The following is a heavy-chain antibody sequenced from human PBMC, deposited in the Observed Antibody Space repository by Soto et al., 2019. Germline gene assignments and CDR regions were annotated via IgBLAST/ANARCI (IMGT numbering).Heavy chain of an antibody. V-gene: IGHV2-5*01. CDR3: AHMYDSSGYYRSNCFDP. CDR1: GFSLSTSGVG. D-gene: IGHD3-22*01. CDR2: IYWNDDK. Sequence: SGPTLVNPTQTLTLTCTFSGFSLSTSGVGVGWIRQPPGKALEWLALIYWNDDKRYSPSLKSRLTITKDTSKNQVVLTMTNMDPVDTATYYCAHMYDSSGYYRSNCFDPCGQGTLVTVSS. J-gene: IGHJ5*02.